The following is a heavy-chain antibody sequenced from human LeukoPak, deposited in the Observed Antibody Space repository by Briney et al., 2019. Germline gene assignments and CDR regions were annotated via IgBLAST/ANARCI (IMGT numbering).Heavy chain of an antibody. CDR1: GGPISSRPYY. D-gene: IGHD6-6*01. Sequence: SETLSLTCTVSGGPISSRPYYWGWVRQPPGKGLEWIGTISYSGTTYYSPSLKSRVTISLDTSKNQFSLKLSSVTAADTAIYYCARDFSSSSTVYYYYYMDVWGKGTTVTVSS. CDR2: ISYSGTT. J-gene: IGHJ6*03. CDR3: ARDFSSSSTVYYYYYMDV. V-gene: IGHV4-39*07.